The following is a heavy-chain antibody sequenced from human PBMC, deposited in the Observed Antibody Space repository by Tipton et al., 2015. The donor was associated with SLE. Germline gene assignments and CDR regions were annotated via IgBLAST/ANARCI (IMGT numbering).Heavy chain of an antibody. CDR2: IYYSGST. J-gene: IGHJ6*03. Sequence: TLSLTCTVSGGSISSHYWSWIRQPPGKGLEWIGYIYYSGSTNYNPSLKSRVTISVDTSKNQFSLKLSSVTAADTAVYYCARVGGGVGYYYYMDVWGKGTTVTVSS. V-gene: IGHV4-59*11. CDR1: GGSISSHY. CDR3: ARVGGGVGYYYYMDV. D-gene: IGHD1-26*01.